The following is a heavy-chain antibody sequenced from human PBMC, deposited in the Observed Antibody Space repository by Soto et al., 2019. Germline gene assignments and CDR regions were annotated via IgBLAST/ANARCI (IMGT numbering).Heavy chain of an antibody. CDR2: IIPIFGTA. CDR1: GGNFASYA. CDR3: SRSEGGYFYGMDV. Sequence: QVQLVQSGAEVKKPGSSVKVSCKASGGNFASYAIFWVRQAPGQGLEWMGGIIPIFGTATYAQKSQGRVTIKADKPTNTAYMEMNSLRFEDTAVYYCSRSEGGYFYGMDVWGQGTTVTVSS. D-gene: IGHD3-9*01. J-gene: IGHJ6*02. V-gene: IGHV1-69*06.